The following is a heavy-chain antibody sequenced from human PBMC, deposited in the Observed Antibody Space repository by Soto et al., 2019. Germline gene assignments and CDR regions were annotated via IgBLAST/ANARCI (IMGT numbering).Heavy chain of an antibody. CDR1: GFTFSSYW. V-gene: IGHV3-74*01. J-gene: IGHJ3*02. CDR3: ASAYYDILTGPQDAFDI. Sequence: GGSLRLSCAASGFTFSSYWMHWVRQAPGKGLVWVSRINSDGSSTSYADSVKGRFTISRDNAKNTLYLQMNSLRAEDTAVYYCASAYYDILTGPQDAFDIWGQGTMVTVSS. CDR2: INSDGSST. D-gene: IGHD3-9*01.